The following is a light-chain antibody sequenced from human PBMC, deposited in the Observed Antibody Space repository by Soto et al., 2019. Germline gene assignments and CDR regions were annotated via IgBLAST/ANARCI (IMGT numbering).Light chain of an antibody. Sequence: EIVLTQSPATLSVPPGERATLSCRASQSVSSSYLAWYQQKPGQALRLLIYGASSRATGIPDRFSGSGSGTDFTLTISRLEPEDFAVYYCQQYGSSPTFGQGTKV. V-gene: IGKV3-20*01. J-gene: IGKJ1*01. CDR3: QQYGSSPT. CDR2: GAS. CDR1: QSVSSSY.